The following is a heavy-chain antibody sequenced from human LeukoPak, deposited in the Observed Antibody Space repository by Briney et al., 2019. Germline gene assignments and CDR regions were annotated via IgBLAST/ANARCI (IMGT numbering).Heavy chain of an antibody. CDR2: ISYDGSNK. J-gene: IGHJ5*02. D-gene: IGHD2-15*01. CDR1: GFTFSSYA. Sequence: GRSLRLSCAASGFTFSSYAMHWVRQAPGKGLEWVAVISYDGSNKYYADSVKGRFTISRDNSKNTLYLQMNSLRPEDTAIYYCARGIVVVVAATSNWFDPWGQGTLVTVSS. V-gene: IGHV3-30*04. CDR3: ARGIVVVVAATSNWFDP.